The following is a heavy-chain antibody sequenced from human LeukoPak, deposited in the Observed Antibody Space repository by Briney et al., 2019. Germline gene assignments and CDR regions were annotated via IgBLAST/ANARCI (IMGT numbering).Heavy chain of an antibody. CDR2: ISSSSSYI. Sequence: GGSLRLSCAASGFTFSNYGMNWVRQAPGKGLEWVSFISSSSSYIYYADSVKGRFTISRDNAKNSLYPQMNSLRAEDTAVYYCARFHSSGKYYDSSGHPKGFDYWGQGTLVTVSS. D-gene: IGHD3-22*01. V-gene: IGHV3-21*01. CDR1: GFTFSNYG. J-gene: IGHJ4*02. CDR3: ARFHSSGKYYDSSGHPKGFDY.